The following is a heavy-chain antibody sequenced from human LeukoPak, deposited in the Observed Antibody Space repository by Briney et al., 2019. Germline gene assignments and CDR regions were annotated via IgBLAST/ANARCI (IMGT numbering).Heavy chain of an antibody. CDR3: ARVRIGGYCGGDCYSPDY. D-gene: IGHD2-21*02. CDR2: IWYDGSNK. V-gene: IGHV3-33*01. Sequence: GGSLRLSCAASGFTFSSYGMHWVRQAPVKGLEWVALIWYDGSNKYYADSVKGRFTISRDNSKNTLYLQMNSLRAEDTAMYYCARVRIGGYCGGDCYSPDYWGQGTLVTVSS. CDR1: GFTFSSYG. J-gene: IGHJ4*02.